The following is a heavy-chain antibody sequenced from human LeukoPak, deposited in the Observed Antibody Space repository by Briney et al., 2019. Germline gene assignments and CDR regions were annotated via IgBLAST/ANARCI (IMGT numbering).Heavy chain of an antibody. CDR3: TSPYYYGSGSYL. Sequence: PGGSLRLSCAASGFTFSDYYMSWIRQAPGKGLEWVGRIKSKTDGGTTDYAAPVKGRFTISRDDSKNTLYLQMNSLKTEDTAVYYCTSPYYYGSGSYLWGQGTLVTVSS. V-gene: IGHV3-15*01. D-gene: IGHD3-10*01. J-gene: IGHJ4*02. CDR2: IKSKTDGGTT. CDR1: GFTFSDYY.